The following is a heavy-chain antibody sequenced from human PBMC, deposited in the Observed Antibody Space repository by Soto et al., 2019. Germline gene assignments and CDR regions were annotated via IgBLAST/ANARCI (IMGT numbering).Heavy chain of an antibody. CDR2: LSGSGDIT. D-gene: IGHD4-17*01. CDR1: GFTFSSYP. V-gene: IGHV3-23*01. Sequence: GGSLRLSCAASGFTFSSYPMNWVRQAPGKGLEWVSTLSGSGDITYYADSVKGRFTISRDNSKNTLYLQMNSLRAEDTAVYYCATYGVPDYWGQGTLVTVSS. J-gene: IGHJ4*02. CDR3: ATYGVPDY.